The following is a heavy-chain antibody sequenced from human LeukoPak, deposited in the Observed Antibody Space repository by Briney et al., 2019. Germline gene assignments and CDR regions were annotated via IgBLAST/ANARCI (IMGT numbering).Heavy chain of an antibody. J-gene: IGHJ6*02. CDR1: GFTFSSYA. D-gene: IGHD3-10*01. CDR3: ARVGSGSYYNSYYYYYGMDV. V-gene: IGHV3-30-3*01. CDR2: ISYDGSNK. Sequence: GSLRLSCAASGFTFSSYAVHWVRQAPGKGLEWVAVISYDGSNKYYADSVKGRFTISRDNAKNSLYLQMNSLRAEDTAVYYCARVGSGSYYNSYYYYYGMDVWGQGTTATVSS.